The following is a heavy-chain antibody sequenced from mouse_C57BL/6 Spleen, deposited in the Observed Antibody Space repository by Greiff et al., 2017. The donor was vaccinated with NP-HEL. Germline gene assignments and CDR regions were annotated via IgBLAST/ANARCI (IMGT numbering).Heavy chain of an antibody. CDR2: INPNYGTT. CDR3: ARSITAVVAGRGYAKGY. CDR1: GYSFTDYN. V-gene: IGHV1-39*01. Sequence: VQLQQSGPELVKPGASVKISCTASGYSFTDYNMNWVKQSNGKSLEWIGVINPNYGTTSYNPKFKGKATLTVDQSSSTAYIQLNSLTSEDSAVYYGARSITAVVAGRGYAKGYWGQGTSVTV. J-gene: IGHJ4*01. D-gene: IGHD1-1*01.